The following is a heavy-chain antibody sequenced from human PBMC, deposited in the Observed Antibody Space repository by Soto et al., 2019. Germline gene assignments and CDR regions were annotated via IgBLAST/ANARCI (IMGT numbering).Heavy chain of an antibody. J-gene: IGHJ4*02. CDR3: ARDSPRYFDY. CDR1: GYSIRSGYS. CDR2: IYHSGST. Sequence: SGTLSLTCAVSGYSIRSGYSWGWIRQPPGKGLEWIGSIYHSGSTYYNPSLKSRVTISADTSKNQFSLKLSSVTAADTAVYYCARDSPRYFDYWGQGTLVTVSS. V-gene: IGHV4-38-2*02.